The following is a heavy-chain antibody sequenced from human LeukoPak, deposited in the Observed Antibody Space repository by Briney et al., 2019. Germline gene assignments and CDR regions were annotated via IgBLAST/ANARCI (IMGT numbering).Heavy chain of an antibody. J-gene: IGHJ4*02. CDR2: INHSGST. CDR1: GGSFSGYY. D-gene: IGHD1-26*01. V-gene: IGHV4-34*01. CDR3: ARGIVGATYFDY. Sequence: SETLSLTCAVYGGSFSGYYWSWIRQPPGKGLEWIGEINHSGSTNYNPSLKSRVTILVDTSKNQFSLKLSSVTAADTAVYYCARGIVGATYFDYWGQGTLVTVSS.